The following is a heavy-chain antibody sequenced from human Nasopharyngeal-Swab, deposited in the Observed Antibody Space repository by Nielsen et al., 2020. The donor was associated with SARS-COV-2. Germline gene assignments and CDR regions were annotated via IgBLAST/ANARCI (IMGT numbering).Heavy chain of an antibody. CDR1: CGSVSSDSSY. CDR3: ARVTGTAYCGGDCSH. CDR2: IFHSGST. J-gene: IGHJ4*02. Sequence: SETLSLTRTVSCGSVSSDSSYWSWIRQPPGKGLEWIGYIFHSGSTHYNPSLNSRVTISVATTKNQFSLKLSSVTAADTAVYYCARVTGTAYCGGDCSHWGQGTLVTVSS. V-gene: IGHV4-61*01. D-gene: IGHD2-21*02.